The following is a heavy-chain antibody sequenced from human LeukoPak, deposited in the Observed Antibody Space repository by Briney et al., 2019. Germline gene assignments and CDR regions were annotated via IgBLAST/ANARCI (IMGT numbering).Heavy chain of an antibody. V-gene: IGHV1-18*01. Sequence: ASVKVSCKASGYIFTSYGISWVRQAPGQGFQWMGWISAYSSNTNYAQKLQGRVTMTTDTSTSTAYMELRSLRSDDTAVYYCARSTVTTLSAFDIWGQGTMVTVSS. CDR3: ARSTVTTLSAFDI. J-gene: IGHJ3*02. D-gene: IGHD4-17*01. CDR1: GYIFTSYG. CDR2: ISAYSSNT.